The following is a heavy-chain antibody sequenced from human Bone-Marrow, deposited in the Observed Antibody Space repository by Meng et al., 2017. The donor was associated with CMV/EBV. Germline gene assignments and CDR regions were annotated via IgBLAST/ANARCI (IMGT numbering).Heavy chain of an antibody. V-gene: IGHV4-39*01. CDR1: GGSISSSSYY. Sequence: SETLSLTCTVSGGSISSSSYYWGWIRQPPGKGLEWIGSIYYSGSTYYNPSLKSRVTISVDTSKNQFSLKLISVTAADTAVYYCARHIREYYYDSKGSYFDYWGQGTLATVSS. CDR2: IYYSGST. D-gene: IGHD3-22*01. J-gene: IGHJ4*02. CDR3: ARHIREYYYDSKGSYFDY.